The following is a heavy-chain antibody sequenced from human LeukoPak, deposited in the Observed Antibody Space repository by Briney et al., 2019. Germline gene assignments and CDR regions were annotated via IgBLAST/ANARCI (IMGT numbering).Heavy chain of an antibody. Sequence: PGRSLRLSCAASGFTFSSYAMHWVRQAPGKGLEWVAVISYDGSNKYYADSVKGRFTISRDNSKNTLYLQMNSLRAEDTAVYYCASARRGAFDYWGQGTLVTVSS. V-gene: IGHV3-30*04. CDR1: GFTFSSYA. CDR2: ISYDGSNK. D-gene: IGHD3-16*01. J-gene: IGHJ4*02. CDR3: ASARRGAFDY.